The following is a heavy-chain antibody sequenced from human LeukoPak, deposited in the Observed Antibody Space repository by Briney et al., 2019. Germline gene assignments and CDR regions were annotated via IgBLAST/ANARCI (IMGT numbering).Heavy chain of an antibody. CDR1: GFTFSSYG. Sequence: PGGSLRLSCAASGFTFSSYGMHWVRQAPGKGLEGVAVISYDGSNKYYADSVKGRFTISRDNSKNTLYLQMNSLRPEDTAVYYCAREPWLDGPNAFDIWGQGTMVTVSS. CDR3: AREPWLDGPNAFDI. J-gene: IGHJ3*02. D-gene: IGHD6-19*01. CDR2: ISYDGSNK. V-gene: IGHV3-30*03.